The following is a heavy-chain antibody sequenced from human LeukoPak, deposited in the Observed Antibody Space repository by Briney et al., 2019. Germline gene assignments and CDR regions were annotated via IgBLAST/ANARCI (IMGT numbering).Heavy chain of an antibody. Sequence: SETLSLTCTVSGGSISSSSYYWGWIRQPPGKGLEWIGSIYYSGSTYYNPSLKSRVTISVDTSKNQFSLKLSSVTAADTAVYYCATGDLGGEADYWGQGTLVTVSS. CDR3: ATGDLGGEADY. V-gene: IGHV4-39*01. J-gene: IGHJ4*02. CDR1: GGSISSSSYY. CDR2: IYYSGST. D-gene: IGHD2-21*02.